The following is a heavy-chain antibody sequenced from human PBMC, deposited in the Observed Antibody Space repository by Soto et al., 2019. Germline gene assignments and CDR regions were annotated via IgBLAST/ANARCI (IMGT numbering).Heavy chain of an antibody. D-gene: IGHD6-6*01. V-gene: IGHV3-48*01. Sequence: PGGFLRLSCAASGFTFSRYSMNWVRQAPGKGLEWVSYISSSSNSIYYADSVKGRFTISRDNAKNSLHLQMNSLRAEDTAVYYCARDSSEWGMAGRLDYWGQGTPVTVSS. J-gene: IGHJ4*02. CDR1: GFTFSRYS. CDR3: ARDSSEWGMAGRLDY. CDR2: ISSSSNSI.